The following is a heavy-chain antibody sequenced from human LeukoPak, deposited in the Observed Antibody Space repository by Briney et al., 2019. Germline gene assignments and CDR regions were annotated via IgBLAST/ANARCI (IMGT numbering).Heavy chain of an antibody. CDR1: GGSISSYY. CDR3: ARGEKELELPLAAATYYYYYMDV. Sequence: PSETLSLTCTVPGGSISSYYWSWIRQPPGKGLEWIGYIYYSGSTNYNPSLKSRVTISVDTSKNQFSLKLSSVTAADTAVYYCARGEKELELPLAAATYYYYYMDVWGKGTTVTVSS. J-gene: IGHJ6*03. D-gene: IGHD1-7*01. V-gene: IGHV4-59*01. CDR2: IYYSGST.